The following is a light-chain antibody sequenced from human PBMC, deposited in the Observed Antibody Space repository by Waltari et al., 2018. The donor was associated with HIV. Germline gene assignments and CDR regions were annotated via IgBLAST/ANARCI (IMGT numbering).Light chain of an antibody. J-gene: IGKJ1*01. V-gene: IGKV4-1*01. CDR1: QTVLYNSNNKNH. CDR2: WAS. Sequence: EIVMTQSPDPLAVSLGERATITCQSSQTVLYNSNNKNHLAWYQQKAGQPPKLLIYWASIREIGVPERFTGSGSGTDFNLTISSLRADDVAVYYCQQFFTFPRTFGQGTKVEI. CDR3: QQFFTFPRT.